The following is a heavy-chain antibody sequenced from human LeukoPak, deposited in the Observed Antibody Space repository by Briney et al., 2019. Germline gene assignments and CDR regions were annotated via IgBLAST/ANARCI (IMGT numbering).Heavy chain of an antibody. J-gene: IGHJ5*02. CDR1: AFTFSSYA. CDR3: AKVGIAAPGWTFDP. V-gene: IGHV3-23*01. Sequence: GGSLRLSCAASAFTFSSYAMSWVRQAPGKGLEWVSAISGSGGSTYYADSVKGRFTISRDNSKNTLYLQMNSLRAEDTAVYYCAKVGIAAPGWTFDPWGQGTLVTVSS. D-gene: IGHD6-6*01. CDR2: ISGSGGST.